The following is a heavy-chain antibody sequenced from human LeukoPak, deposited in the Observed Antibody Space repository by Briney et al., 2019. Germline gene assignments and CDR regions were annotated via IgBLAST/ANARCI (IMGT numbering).Heavy chain of an antibody. V-gene: IGHV1-24*01. CDR1: GDTLTELS. Sequence: ASVKVSCKLSGDTLTELSMHWVRESPGKGLEWMGGFVPEDGETIYAQKFQGRVTMTEDTSTDTAYMKLSSLRSEDTAVYYCARGLGYSRTGYFDYWGQGTLVTVSS. CDR2: FVPEDGET. CDR3: ARGLGYSRTGYFDY. J-gene: IGHJ4*02. D-gene: IGHD6-13*01.